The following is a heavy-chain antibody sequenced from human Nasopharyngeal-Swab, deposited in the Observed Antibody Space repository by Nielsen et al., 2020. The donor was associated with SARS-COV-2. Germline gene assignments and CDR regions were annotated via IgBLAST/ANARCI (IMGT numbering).Heavy chain of an antibody. CDR3: ADPPFSEY. CDR1: GFTFRPYA. J-gene: IGHJ4*02. Sequence: ESLKLSFASSGFTFRPYAITCVRQAPGKGLEWVSTIDAGGANTFYADSVKGRFTISRDNSKNTLYLQMNSLRADDTAVYYCADPPFSEYWGQGTLVTVSS. CDR2: IDAGGANT. V-gene: IGHV3-23*01.